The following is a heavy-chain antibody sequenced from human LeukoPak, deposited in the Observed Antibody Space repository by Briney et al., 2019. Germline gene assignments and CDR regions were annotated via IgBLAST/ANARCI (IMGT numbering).Heavy chain of an antibody. V-gene: IGHV1-69*05. CDR2: IIPIFGRT. CDR1: GGTFSSYA. Sequence: GSSVKVSCKASGGTFSSYAISWVRQAPRQGLEWMGRIIPIFGRTNYAQKFQGRVTITTDESTSTAYMELSSLRSEDTAVYYCARAPLQLVTHNYFDYWGQGTLVTVSS. J-gene: IGHJ4*02. D-gene: IGHD2-21*01. CDR3: ARAPLQLVTHNYFDY.